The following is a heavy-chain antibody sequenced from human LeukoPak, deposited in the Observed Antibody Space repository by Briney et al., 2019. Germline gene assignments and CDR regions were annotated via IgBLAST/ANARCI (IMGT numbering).Heavy chain of an antibody. CDR3: ARDYDTSGYYFDF. Sequence: GESLKISCKGFGYSFTTYWIGWVRQMPGKGLEWMAIIYPGDSDTRYSPSFQGQVTISADKSINTAYLQWSSLKASDTAMYFCARDYDTSGYYFDFWGQGTLVTVSS. J-gene: IGHJ4*02. CDR1: GYSFTTYW. V-gene: IGHV5-51*01. CDR2: IYPGDSDT. D-gene: IGHD3-22*01.